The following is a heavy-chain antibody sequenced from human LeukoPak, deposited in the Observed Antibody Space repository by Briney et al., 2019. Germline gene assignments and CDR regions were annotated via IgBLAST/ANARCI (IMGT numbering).Heavy chain of an antibody. CDR2: INHSGST. CDR1: GGSFSGYY. Sequence: SETLSLTCAVYGGSFSGYYWSWIRQPPGKGLEWIGEINHSGSTNYNPSLKSRVTISVDTSKNQFSLKLSSVTAADTAVYYRARRPYNYSYYYYMDVWGKGTTVTISS. CDR3: ARRPYNYSYYYYMDV. J-gene: IGHJ6*03. V-gene: IGHV4-34*01.